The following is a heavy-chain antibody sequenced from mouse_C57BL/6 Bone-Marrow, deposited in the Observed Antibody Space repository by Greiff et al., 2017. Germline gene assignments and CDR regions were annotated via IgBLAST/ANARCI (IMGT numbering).Heavy chain of an antibody. CDR2: IYPGSGNT. CDR3: ARERGYYRGYFDV. CDR1: GYTFTDYD. V-gene: IGHV1-76*01. D-gene: IGHD2-12*01. Sequence: LQESGAELVRPGASVKLSCKASGYTFTDYDINWVKQRPGQGLEWIARIYPGSGNTYYNEKFKGKDTLTAEKSSSTASMQLSSLTSEDSAVYFCARERGYYRGYFDVWGTGTTVTVSS. J-gene: IGHJ1*03.